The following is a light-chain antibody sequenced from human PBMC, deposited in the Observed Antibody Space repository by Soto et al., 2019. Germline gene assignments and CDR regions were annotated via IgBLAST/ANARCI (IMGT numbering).Light chain of an antibody. Sequence: DIQMTQSPDTLSASVGDRVTITCRASQSISTWLAWYQQKPGKAPKLLIYDASSLESGVPSRFSGRGSGTEFTLTISSLQPDDFATYYCQQYNLYWTFGQGTKVDIK. CDR3: QQYNLYWT. J-gene: IGKJ1*01. CDR1: QSISTW. CDR2: DAS. V-gene: IGKV1-5*01.